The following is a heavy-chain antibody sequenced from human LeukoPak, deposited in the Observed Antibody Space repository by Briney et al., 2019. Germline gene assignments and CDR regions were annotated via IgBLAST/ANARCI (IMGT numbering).Heavy chain of an antibody. Sequence: SETLSLTCTVSGGSISNKYWSWIRQPPGKGLEWIGYIYYSGSTNYNPSLKSRVTILVDTSKNQFSLKLSSVTAADTALYYCARGSRRFDPWGQGTLVTVSS. CDR2: IYYSGST. CDR1: GGSISNKY. CDR3: ARGSRRFDP. D-gene: IGHD3-10*01. J-gene: IGHJ5*02. V-gene: IGHV4-59*12.